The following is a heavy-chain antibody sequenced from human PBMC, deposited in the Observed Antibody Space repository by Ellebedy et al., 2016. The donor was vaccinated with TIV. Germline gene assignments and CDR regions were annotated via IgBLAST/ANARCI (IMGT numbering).Heavy chain of an antibody. V-gene: IGHV1-2*02. J-gene: IGHJ6*03. CDR2: INPNSGGT. CDR3: ARAGEEDFWSGYYYYYYMDV. CDR1: GYTFTGYY. D-gene: IGHD3-3*01. Sequence: ASVKVSXXASGYTFTGYYMHWVRQAPGQGLEWMGWINPNSGGTNYAQKFQGRVTMTRDTSISTAYMELSRLRSDDTAVYYCARAGEEDFWSGYYYYYYMDVWGKGTTVTVSS.